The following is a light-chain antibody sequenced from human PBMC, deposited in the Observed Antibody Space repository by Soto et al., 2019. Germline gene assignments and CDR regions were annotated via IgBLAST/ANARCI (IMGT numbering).Light chain of an antibody. V-gene: IGKV3-20*01. CDR1: QSVSSSY. J-gene: IGKJ1*01. CDR2: GAS. CDR3: QQYGSSQWT. Sequence: EVVLNQSPGTLSVSPGERATLSCRASQSVSSSYLAWYQQKPGQAPRLLIYGASSRATGIPDRFSGSGSGTDFTLTISRLEPEDFAVYYCQQYGSSQWTFGQGTKV.